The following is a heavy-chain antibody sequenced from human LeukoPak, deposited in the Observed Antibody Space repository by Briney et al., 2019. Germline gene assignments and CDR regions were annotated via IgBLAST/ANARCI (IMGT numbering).Heavy chain of an antibody. J-gene: IGHJ4*02. CDR3: ARGGSSWDEGFDY. CDR2: IYYSGST. Sequence: PSETLSLTCTVSGGSISSYYWSWIRQPPGKGLEWIGYIYYSGSTNYNPSLKSRVTISVDTSKNQFSLTLSSVTAADTAVYYCARGGSSWDEGFDYWGQGTLVTVSS. V-gene: IGHV4-59*01. D-gene: IGHD6-13*01. CDR1: GGSISSYY.